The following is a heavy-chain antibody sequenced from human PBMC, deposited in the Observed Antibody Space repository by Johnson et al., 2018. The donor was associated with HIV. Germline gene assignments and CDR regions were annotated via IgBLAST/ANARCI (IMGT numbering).Heavy chain of an antibody. CDR3: ARGRDSGVAFDI. V-gene: IGHV3-30*14. Sequence: QVQLVESGGGVVQPGRSLRLSCAASGFTFSSYAMHWVRQAPGKGLEWVAVISFDGNNKHYADSVRGRFTVSRENSKNTLYLQMNSLRAEDTAVYYCARGRDSGVAFDIWGQGTMVTVSS. CDR1: GFTFSSYA. D-gene: IGHD3-10*01. CDR2: ISFDGNNK. J-gene: IGHJ3*02.